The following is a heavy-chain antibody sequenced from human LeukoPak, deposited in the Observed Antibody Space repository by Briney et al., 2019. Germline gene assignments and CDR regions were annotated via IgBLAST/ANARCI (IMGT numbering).Heavy chain of an antibody. V-gene: IGHV3-53*01. J-gene: IGHJ3*02. D-gene: IGHD3-3*01. CDR2: IYSGGST. CDR1: GFTVSSNY. CDR3: TCDPTIFGVVLYAFDI. Sequence: PGGSLRLSCAASGFTVSSNYMSWDRQAPGKGLEWVSVIYSGGSTYYADSVKGRFTISRDNSKNTLYLQMNSLRAEDTAVYYCTCDPTIFGVVLYAFDIWGQGAMVTVSS.